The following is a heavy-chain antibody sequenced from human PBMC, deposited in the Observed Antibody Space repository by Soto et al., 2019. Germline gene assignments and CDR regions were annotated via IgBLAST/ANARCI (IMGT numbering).Heavy chain of an antibody. CDR3: AIDNRVGEVVTNYFDY. Sequence: ASVKVSCKASGGTFSRYAISWVRQAPGQGLEWMGGIIPILGIANYAQKFQARVTITADKSTSTAYMELSSLRSEDTAVYYCAIDNRVGEVVTNYFDYWGQGTLVTVSS. CDR2: IIPILGIA. V-gene: IGHV1-69*10. CDR1: GGTFSRYA. D-gene: IGHD2-21*02. J-gene: IGHJ4*02.